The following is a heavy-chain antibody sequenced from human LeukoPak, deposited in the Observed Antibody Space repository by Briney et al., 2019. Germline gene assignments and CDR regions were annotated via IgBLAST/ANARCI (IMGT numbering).Heavy chain of an antibody. D-gene: IGHD4-23*01. V-gene: IGHV1-18*01. CDR2: ISAYNGNT. Sequence: ASVKVSCKASGYTFTSYGISWVRQAPGQGLEWMGWISAYNGNTNYAQKLQGRVAMTTDTSTSTACMELRSLRSDDTAVYYCARFCGGTSWHSGYYYGIDVWGQGTTVTVSS. J-gene: IGHJ6*02. CDR1: GYTFTSYG. CDR3: ARFCGGTSWHSGYYYGIDV.